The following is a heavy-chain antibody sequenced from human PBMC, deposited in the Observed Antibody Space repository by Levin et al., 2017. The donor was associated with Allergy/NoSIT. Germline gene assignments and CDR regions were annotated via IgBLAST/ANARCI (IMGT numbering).Heavy chain of an antibody. Sequence: GGSLRLSCVASGFSLGSFGMHWVRQAPGKGLEWVAVISYDGRNQYYADSVKDRFTVSRDNSKNTLYLQMNSLRTEDTAVYYCARDYGDYLHNFDYWGQGTLVTVSS. CDR2: ISYDGRNQ. V-gene: IGHV3-30*19. CDR3: ARDYGDYLHNFDY. CDR1: GFSLGSFG. D-gene: IGHD4-17*01. J-gene: IGHJ4*02.